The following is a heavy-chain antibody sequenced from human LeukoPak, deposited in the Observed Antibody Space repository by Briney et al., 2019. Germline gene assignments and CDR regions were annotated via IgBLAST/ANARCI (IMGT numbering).Heavy chain of an antibody. CDR3: ARDQDSSSWSNFDY. CDR2: ISAYNGNT. D-gene: IGHD6-13*01. V-gene: IGHV1-18*01. J-gene: IGHJ4*02. CDR1: GYTFTSYG. Sequence: WASVKVSCKASGYTFTSYGISWVRQAPGQGPEWMGWISAYNGNTNYAQKLQGRVTMTTDTSTSTAYKELRSLRSDDTAVYYCARDQDSSSWSNFDYWGQGTLVTVSS.